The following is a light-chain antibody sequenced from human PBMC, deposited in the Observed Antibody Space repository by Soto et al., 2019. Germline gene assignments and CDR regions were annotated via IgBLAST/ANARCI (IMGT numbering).Light chain of an antibody. CDR3: QQCNTFWT. Sequence: GDRVTITCRASQSISSWLAWYQQKPGKAPKLLIYDVSSLESGVPSRFSGSGSGTEFTLTISSLQPDDFATYYCQQCNTFWTFGQGTKVEIK. CDR2: DVS. J-gene: IGKJ1*01. V-gene: IGKV1-5*01. CDR1: QSISSW.